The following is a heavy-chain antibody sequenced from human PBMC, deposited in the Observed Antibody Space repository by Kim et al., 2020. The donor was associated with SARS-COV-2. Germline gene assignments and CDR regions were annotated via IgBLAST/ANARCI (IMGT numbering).Heavy chain of an antibody. CDR2: ISSSGSTI. D-gene: IGHD5-12*01. J-gene: IGHJ3*02. CDR1: GFTFSSYE. V-gene: IGHV3-48*03. Sequence: GGSLRLSCAASGFTFSSYEMNWVRQAPGKGLEWVSYISSSGSTIYYADSVKGRFTISRDNAKNSLYLQMNSLRAEDTAVYYCARTRWLQQAGAFDIWGQGTMVTVSS. CDR3: ARTRWLQQAGAFDI.